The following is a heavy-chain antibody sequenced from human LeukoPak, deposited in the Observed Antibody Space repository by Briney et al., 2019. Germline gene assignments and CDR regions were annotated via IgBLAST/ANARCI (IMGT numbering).Heavy chain of an antibody. CDR2: ISGSGGST. CDR1: GFTFSSYA. D-gene: IGHD3-3*01. J-gene: IGHJ4*02. Sequence: GGSLRLSCAASGFTFSSYAMSWVRQAPGKGLEWVSAISGSGGSTYYADSVKGRFTISRDNSKNTLYLQMNSLRAEDTAVYYCAKVARGRFLEWLSRKKNYFDYWGQGTLVTVSS. V-gene: IGHV3-23*01. CDR3: AKVARGRFLEWLSRKKNYFDY.